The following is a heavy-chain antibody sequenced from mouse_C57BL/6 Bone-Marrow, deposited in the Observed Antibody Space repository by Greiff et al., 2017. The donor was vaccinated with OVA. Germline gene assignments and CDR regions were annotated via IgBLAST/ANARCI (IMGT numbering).Heavy chain of an antibody. CDR2: INPNNGGT. CDR3: ARGYYGRVDY. CDR1: GYTFTDYY. J-gene: IGHJ2*01. D-gene: IGHD1-1*01. Sequence: EVQLQQSGPELVKPGASVKISCKASGYTFTDYYMNWVKQSHGKSLEWIGDINPNNGGTSYNQKFKGKATLTVDKSSSTAYMELRSLTSEDSAVYYCARGYYGRVDYWGQGTTLTVSS. V-gene: IGHV1-26*01.